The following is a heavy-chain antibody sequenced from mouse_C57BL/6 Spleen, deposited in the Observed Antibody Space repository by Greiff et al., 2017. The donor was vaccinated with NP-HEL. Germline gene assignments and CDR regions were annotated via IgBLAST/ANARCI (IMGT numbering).Heavy chain of an antibody. Sequence: VQLQESGAELVKPGASVKISCKASGYAFRSYWMNWVKQRPGKGLEWIGQIYPGDGDTNYNGKFKGKATLTADKSSSTAYMQRSSLTAEDSAVYFCARGDEAAWFAYWGQGTLVTVSA. CDR3: ARGDEAAWFAY. J-gene: IGHJ3*01. D-gene: IGHD3-2*02. CDR1: GYAFRSYW. CDR2: IYPGDGDT. V-gene: IGHV1-80*01.